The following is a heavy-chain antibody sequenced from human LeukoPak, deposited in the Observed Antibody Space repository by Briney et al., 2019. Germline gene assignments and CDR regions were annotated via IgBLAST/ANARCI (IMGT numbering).Heavy chain of an antibody. CDR3: ARGYYYDSSGNREYWFDY. Sequence: SETLSLTCAVYGGSFSGYYWRWIRQPPGKGLEWIGEINHSGSTNYNPSLKSRVTISVDTSKNQFSLKLSSVTAADTAVYYCARGYYYDSSGNREYWFDYWGQGTLVTVSS. CDR1: GGSFSGYY. J-gene: IGHJ4*02. V-gene: IGHV4-34*01. CDR2: INHSGST. D-gene: IGHD3-22*01.